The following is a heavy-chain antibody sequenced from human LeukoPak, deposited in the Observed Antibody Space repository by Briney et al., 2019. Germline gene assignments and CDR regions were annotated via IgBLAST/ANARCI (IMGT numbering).Heavy chain of an antibody. V-gene: IGHV1-69*05. Sequence: SVKVSCKASGGTFSSYAISWVRDAPGQGLEWMGGSIPIFGTAIYAQKLQGRVTITTDESTSTAYIELSSLRSEDTAVYYCARESLSAVGATGLFDYWGQGTLVTVSS. D-gene: IGHD1-26*01. CDR3: ARESLSAVGATGLFDY. CDR1: GGTFSSYA. J-gene: IGHJ4*02. CDR2: SIPIFGTA.